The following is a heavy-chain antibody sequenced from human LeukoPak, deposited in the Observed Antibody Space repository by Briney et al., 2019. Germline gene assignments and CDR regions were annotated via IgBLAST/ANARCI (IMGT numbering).Heavy chain of an antibody. CDR1: GFTLSTYA. V-gene: IGHV3-21*01. J-gene: IGHJ6*02. Sequence: GGSLRLSCAVSGFTLSTYAMTWVRQAPGKGLEWVSSIVGSSGNTYYADSVKGRFTISRDNAKNSLYLQMNSLRAEDTAVYYCARDGTKQWLVSYYYYGMDVWGQGTTVTVSS. D-gene: IGHD6-19*01. CDR3: ARDGTKQWLVSYYYYGMDV. CDR2: IVGSSGNT.